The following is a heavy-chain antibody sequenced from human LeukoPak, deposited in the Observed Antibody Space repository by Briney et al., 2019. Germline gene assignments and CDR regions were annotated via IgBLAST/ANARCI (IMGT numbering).Heavy chain of an antibody. D-gene: IGHD3-22*01. CDR3: AREYYYDSSGYYYGYFDY. Sequence: GGSLRLSCAASGFTFSSYWMSWVRQAPGKGLEWVATIRQDGSQKYYVDSVKGRFTISRDNAKNSLYLQMNSLRAEDTAVYYCAREYYYDSSGYYYGYFDYWGQGTLVTVSS. CDR1: GFTFSSYW. V-gene: IGHV3-7*01. CDR2: IRQDGSQK. J-gene: IGHJ4*02.